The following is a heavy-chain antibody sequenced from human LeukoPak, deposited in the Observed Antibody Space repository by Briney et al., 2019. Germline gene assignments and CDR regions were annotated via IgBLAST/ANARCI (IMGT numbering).Heavy chain of an antibody. Sequence: ASVKVSCKASGYTFTGYYMHWVRQAPGQGLEWMGWINPNSGGTNYAQKFQGRVTMTRDTSISTAYMELSRLRSDDTAVYYCARDWGAAAEVVDYWGQGTLVTVSS. CDR1: GYTFTGYY. V-gene: IGHV1-2*02. J-gene: IGHJ4*02. CDR2: INPNSGGT. CDR3: ARDWGAAAEVVDY. D-gene: IGHD6-13*01.